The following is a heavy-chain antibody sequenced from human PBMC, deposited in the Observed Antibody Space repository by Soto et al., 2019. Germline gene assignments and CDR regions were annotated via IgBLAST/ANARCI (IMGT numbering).Heavy chain of an antibody. J-gene: IGHJ3*02. CDR2: IDPSDSYT. V-gene: IGHV5-10-1*01. CDR3: ARQKDCTNGVCYNDDFDI. Sequence: GESLKISCKGSGYSFTSYWISWVRQMPGKGLEWTGRIDPSDSYTNYSPSFQGHVTISADKSISTAYLQWSSLKASDTAMYYCARQKDCTNGVCYNDDFDICGQSKMV. CDR1: GYSFTSYW. D-gene: IGHD2-8*01.